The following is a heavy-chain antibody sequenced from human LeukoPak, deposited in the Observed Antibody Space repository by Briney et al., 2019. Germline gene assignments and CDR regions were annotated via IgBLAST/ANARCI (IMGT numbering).Heavy chain of an antibody. CDR2: IHYSGST. Sequence: SETLSLTCTVSGGSISGYYWSWIRQPPGKGLEWIAFIHYSGSTNYNPPLKSRVTISVDTSKNQFSLKLSSVTAADTAVYYCARDRGSLGGFDYWGQGTLVTVSS. J-gene: IGHJ4*02. D-gene: IGHD3-16*01. V-gene: IGHV4-59*13. CDR3: ARDRGSLGGFDY. CDR1: GGSISGYY.